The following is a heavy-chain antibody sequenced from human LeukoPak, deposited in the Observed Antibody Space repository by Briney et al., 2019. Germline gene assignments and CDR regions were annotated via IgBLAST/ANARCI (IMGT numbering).Heavy chain of an antibody. Sequence: SVKVSCKASGGTFSSYAISWVRQAPGQGLEWMGGIIPIFGTANYAQKFQGRVTITADESTSTAYMELSSLRSEDTAVYYCARDGSPYNWSDNYYYYGMDVWGKGTTVTVSS. V-gene: IGHV1-69*01. CDR1: GGTFSSYA. D-gene: IGHD1-1*01. CDR2: IIPIFGTA. CDR3: ARDGSPYNWSDNYYYYGMDV. J-gene: IGHJ6*04.